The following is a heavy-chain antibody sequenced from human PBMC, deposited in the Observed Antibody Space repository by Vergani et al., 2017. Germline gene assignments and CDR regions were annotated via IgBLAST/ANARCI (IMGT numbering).Heavy chain of an antibody. Sequence: QVQLQESGPGLVKSSETLSLTCSVSFDSIRNLYCNWIRQPPGKRLEWIGRFYTSGATNYNPSLRSRAIMSVDASKKQFSLKLTSVTAADTAVYYCARDGGEYDKDALDVWGQGTKVTVTS. CDR1: FDSIRNLY. CDR2: FYTSGAT. D-gene: IGHD2-21*01. V-gene: IGHV4-4*07. J-gene: IGHJ3*01. CDR3: ARDGGEYDKDALDV.